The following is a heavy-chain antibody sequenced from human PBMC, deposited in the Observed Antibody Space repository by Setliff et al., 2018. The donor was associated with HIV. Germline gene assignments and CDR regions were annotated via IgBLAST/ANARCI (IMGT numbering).Heavy chain of an antibody. D-gene: IGHD5-18*01. CDR1: GGSFSVYY. CDR2: INHSGST. CDR3: ARRHTAFDP. Sequence: SETLSLTCAVSGGSFSVYYWSWIRQPPGKGLEWIGEINHSGSTNYNPSLKSRITISVDTSKDQFSLKLSSVTAADTAVYYCARRHTAFDPWGQGTLVTVSS. J-gene: IGHJ5*02. V-gene: IGHV4-34*01.